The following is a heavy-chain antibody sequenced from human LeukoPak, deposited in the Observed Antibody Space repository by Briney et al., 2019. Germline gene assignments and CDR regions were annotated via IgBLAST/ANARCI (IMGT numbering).Heavy chain of an antibody. V-gene: IGHV3-23*01. J-gene: IGHJ5*02. Sequence: GGSLRLSCAASGFTFSSYAMSWVRQAPGKGLEWVSAISGSGGSTYYADSVKGRFTISRDNSKNTLYLQMNSLRAEDTAVYCCAKPIGYCSGGSCYTHFDPWGQGTLVTVSS. CDR1: GFTFSSYA. CDR3: AKPIGYCSGGSCYTHFDP. CDR2: ISGSGGST. D-gene: IGHD2-15*01.